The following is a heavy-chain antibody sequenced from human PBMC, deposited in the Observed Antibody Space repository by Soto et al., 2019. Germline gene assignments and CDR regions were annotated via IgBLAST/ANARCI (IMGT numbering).Heavy chain of an antibody. V-gene: IGHV1-69*01. CDR3: ARDSSITIFGVANPVPLSD. CDR2: IIPIFGTA. D-gene: IGHD3-3*01. Sequence: QVQLVQSGAEVKKPGSSVKVSCKASGGTFSSYAISWVRQAPGQGLEWMGGIIPIFGTANYAQKFQGRVTITADESTSTAYMELSSLRSEDTAVYYCARDSSITIFGVANPVPLSDWGQGTLVTVSS. CDR1: GGTFSSYA. J-gene: IGHJ4*02.